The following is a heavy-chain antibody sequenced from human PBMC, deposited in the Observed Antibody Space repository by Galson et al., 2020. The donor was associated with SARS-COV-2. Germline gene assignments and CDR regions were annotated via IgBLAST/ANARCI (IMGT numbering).Heavy chain of an antibody. J-gene: IGHJ4*02. D-gene: IGHD1-26*01. V-gene: IGHV3-33*01. CDR3: ERDGIVGATTGLDY. CDR1: GFTFSSYG. CDR2: IWNDGSNK. Sequence: GGSLRLSCAASGFTFSSYGMHWVRQAPGKGLEWVAVIWNDGSNKYYADSVKGRFTISRDNSKNTLYLQMNSLRAEDTAVYYCERDGIVGATTGLDYWGQGTLVTVSS.